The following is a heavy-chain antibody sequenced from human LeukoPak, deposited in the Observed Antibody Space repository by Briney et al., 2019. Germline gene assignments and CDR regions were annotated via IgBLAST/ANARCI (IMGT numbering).Heavy chain of an antibody. CDR2: IYPGDSDT. J-gene: IGHJ4*02. D-gene: IGHD2-21*02. Sequence: GESLKISCKGSGYSFTSYWIGWVRQMPGKGLEWMGIIYPGDSDTRYSPSFQGQVTISVDKSISTAYLQWSSLKASDTAMYYCARTNCGGDCYPPPYYFDYWGQGTLVTVSS. CDR1: GYSFTSYW. V-gene: IGHV5-51*01. CDR3: ARTNCGGDCYPPPYYFDY.